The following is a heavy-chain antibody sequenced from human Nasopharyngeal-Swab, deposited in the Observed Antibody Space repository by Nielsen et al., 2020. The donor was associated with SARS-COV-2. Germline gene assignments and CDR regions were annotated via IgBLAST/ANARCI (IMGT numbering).Heavy chain of an antibody. D-gene: IGHD3-16*01. J-gene: IGHJ4*02. CDR2: IGGDGGNT. CDR1: GFTFSNYA. V-gene: IGHV3-23*01. CDR3: AKVGGGFDY. Sequence: GESLKISCVASGFTFSNYAMNWVRQAPGKRLEWVSVIGGDGGNTFYADPVKGRFTISRDNSKNTLFLQVNSLRADDTAVYYCAKVGGGFDYWGQGTLVTVSS.